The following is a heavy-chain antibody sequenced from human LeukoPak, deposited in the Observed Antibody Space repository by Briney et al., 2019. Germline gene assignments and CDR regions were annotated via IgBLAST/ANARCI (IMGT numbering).Heavy chain of an antibody. Sequence: GGSLRLSCAASGFSFSSYWMNWVRQAPGKGLEWVASIQEDGSEKHYVDSVKGRFTISRDNAKNSLYLQMNSLRAEDTAVYYCARSDPYDYWGQGTLVTVSS. CDR2: IQEDGSEK. V-gene: IGHV3-7*01. CDR3: ARSDPYDY. CDR1: GFSFSSYW. J-gene: IGHJ4*02.